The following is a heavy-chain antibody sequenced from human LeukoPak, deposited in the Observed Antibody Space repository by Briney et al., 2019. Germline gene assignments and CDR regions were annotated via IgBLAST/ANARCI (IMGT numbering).Heavy chain of an antibody. J-gene: IGHJ4*02. CDR2: ISSGGSIK. CDR3: AREDYGDYAVDY. CDR1: GFTFSNYD. D-gene: IGHD4-17*01. Sequence: PGGSLRLSCAASGFTFSNYDMNWVRQAPGKGLEWVSHISSGGSIKYYADSLKGRFTISRDNSKNTLYLQMNSLRAEDTAVYYCAREDYGDYAVDYWGQGTLVTVSS. V-gene: IGHV3-48*01.